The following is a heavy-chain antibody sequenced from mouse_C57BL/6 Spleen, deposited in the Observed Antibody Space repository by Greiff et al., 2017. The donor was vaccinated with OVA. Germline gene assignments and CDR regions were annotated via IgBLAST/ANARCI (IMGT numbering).Heavy chain of an antibody. CDR1: GYTFTDYY. Sequence: VQLQQSGPVLVKPGASVKMSCKASGYTFTDYYMNWVKQSHGKSLEWIGVINPYNGGTSYNQKFKGKATLTVDKSSSTAYMELNSLTSEDSAVYYCARTTDAWYFDYWGQGTTLTVSS. J-gene: IGHJ2*01. V-gene: IGHV1-19*01. D-gene: IGHD1-1*01. CDR2: INPYNGGT. CDR3: ARTTDAWYFDY.